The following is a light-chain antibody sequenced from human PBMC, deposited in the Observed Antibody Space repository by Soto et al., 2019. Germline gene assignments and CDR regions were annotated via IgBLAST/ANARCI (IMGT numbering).Light chain of an antibody. V-gene: IGLV2-23*02. J-gene: IGLJ2*01. CDR2: GVS. Sequence: QSALTQPASVSGSPGQSITISCTGTSSDVGSYNLVSWYQQHPGKAPKLMIYGVSKRPSGVSNRFSGSKSGNTASLTISGLQAEDEADYDCRNVVFGGGTKLTVL. CDR1: SSDVGSYNL. CDR3: RNVV.